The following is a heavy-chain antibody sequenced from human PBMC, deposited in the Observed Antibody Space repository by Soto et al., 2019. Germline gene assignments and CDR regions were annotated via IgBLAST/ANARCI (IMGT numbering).Heavy chain of an antibody. D-gene: IGHD3-16*01. CDR3: ASSGGGEDY. J-gene: IGHJ4*02. V-gene: IGHV4-4*02. CDR1: GGSISSSHW. CDR2: IYHSGST. Sequence: QVQLQESGPGLVKPSGTLSLSCAVSGGSISSSHWWTWVRQPPGKGLEWIGEIYHSGSTNFNPSLKSRVTISVDTSRNQFSLNLSSVTAADTAVYYCASSGGGEDYWGQGILVTVSS.